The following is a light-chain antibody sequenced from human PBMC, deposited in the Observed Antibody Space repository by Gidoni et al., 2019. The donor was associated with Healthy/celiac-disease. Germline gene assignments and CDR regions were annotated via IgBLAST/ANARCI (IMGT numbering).Light chain of an antibody. CDR2: GAS. CDR3: PQYSNWPPWT. CDR1: QSVSSN. Sequence: EKVMTQSPATLSVSPGERATLSCRASQSVSSNLAWYQQRPGQAPRLLIYGASTRATGIPARFSGGGSGTEFTLTISSLQSEDFAVYYCPQYSNWPPWTFGQXTKVEIK. V-gene: IGKV3-15*01. J-gene: IGKJ1*01.